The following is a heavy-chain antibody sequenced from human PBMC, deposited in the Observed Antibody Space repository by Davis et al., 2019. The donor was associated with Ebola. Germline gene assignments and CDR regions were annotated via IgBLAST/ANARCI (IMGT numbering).Heavy chain of an antibody. CDR3: TKAGIGNLPYFDY. CDR2: FSGSDGGT. J-gene: IGHJ4*02. V-gene: IGHV3-23*01. D-gene: IGHD1-14*01. CDR1: GFTFSSYA. Sequence: GESLKISCAASGFTFSSYAISWVREAPGKGLEWVSTFSGSDGGTNYADSVRGRFTISRDNSKRTVSLQMHSLEVDDTAIYYCTKAGIGNLPYFDYWGQGSLVTVSS.